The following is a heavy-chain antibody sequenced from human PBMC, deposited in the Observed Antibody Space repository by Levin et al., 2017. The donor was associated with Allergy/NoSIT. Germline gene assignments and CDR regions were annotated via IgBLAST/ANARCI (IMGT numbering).Heavy chain of an antibody. Sequence: GGSLRLSCAASGFTFSNAWMNWVRQAPGKGLEWVGRIKSKTDGGTTDYAAPVKGRFTISRDDSKNTLYLQMNSLKTEDTAVYYCTTDRLSPVYYYDSSGYYATLFDYWGQGTLVTVSS. CDR1: GFTFSNAW. D-gene: IGHD3-22*01. J-gene: IGHJ4*02. V-gene: IGHV3-15*07. CDR3: TTDRLSPVYYYDSSGYYATLFDY. CDR2: IKSKTDGGTT.